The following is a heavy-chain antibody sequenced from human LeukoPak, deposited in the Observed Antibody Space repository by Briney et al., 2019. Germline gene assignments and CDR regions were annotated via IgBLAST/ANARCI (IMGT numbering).Heavy chain of an antibody. CDR1: GFTFSSYS. J-gene: IGHJ4*02. D-gene: IGHD3-22*01. CDR3: AREVDREGYFDY. CDR2: ISSSSSYI. V-gene: IGHV3-21*01. Sequence: GGSLRLSCAASGFTFSSYSMNWVRQAPGKGLEWVSSISSSSSYIYYADSVKGRFIICRDNAKNSLYLQMNSLRAEDTAVYYCAREVDREGYFDYWGQGTLVTVSS.